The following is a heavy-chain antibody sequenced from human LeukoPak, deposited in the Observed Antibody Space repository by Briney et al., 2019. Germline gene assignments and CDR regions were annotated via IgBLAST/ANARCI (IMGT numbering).Heavy chain of an antibody. Sequence: PSETLSLTCAVYGGSFSGYYWSWIRQPPGKGLEWIGEVNHSGSTNYNPSLKSRVTISVDTSKNQFSLKLGSVTAADTAVYYCARSVRGGDYVITYYYYYYMDVWGKGTTVTVSS. CDR1: GGSFSGYY. CDR3: ARSVRGGDYVITYYYYYYMDV. J-gene: IGHJ6*03. V-gene: IGHV4-34*01. CDR2: VNHSGST. D-gene: IGHD4-17*01.